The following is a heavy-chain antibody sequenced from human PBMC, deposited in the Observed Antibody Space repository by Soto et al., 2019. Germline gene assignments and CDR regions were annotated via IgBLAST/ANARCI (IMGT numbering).Heavy chain of an antibody. V-gene: IGHV3-9*01. Sequence: GGSLRLSCAASGFTFDDYAMHWVRQAPGKGLEWVAGISWNSGSIGYADSVKGRFTISTDNAKNSLYLQMNSLRAEDTALYYCAKGMNTVTQNAFDIWGQGTLVTVSS. J-gene: IGHJ3*02. CDR1: GFTFDDYA. CDR2: ISWNSGSI. D-gene: IGHD4-17*01. CDR3: AKGMNTVTQNAFDI.